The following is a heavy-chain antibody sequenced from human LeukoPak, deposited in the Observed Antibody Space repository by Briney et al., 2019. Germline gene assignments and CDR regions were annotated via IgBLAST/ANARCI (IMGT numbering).Heavy chain of an antibody. CDR3: ARAHIAVAGTNWFDP. D-gene: IGHD6-19*01. J-gene: IGHJ5*02. CDR2: IKQDGSEK. CDR1: GFTFSSYW. V-gene: IGHV3-7*04. Sequence: PGGSLRLSCAASGFTFSSYWMSWVRQAPGKGLEWVANIKQDGSEKYYVDSVKGRFTISRDNAKNSLYLQMNSLRAEDTAVYYCARAHIAVAGTNWFDPWGQGTLVTVSS.